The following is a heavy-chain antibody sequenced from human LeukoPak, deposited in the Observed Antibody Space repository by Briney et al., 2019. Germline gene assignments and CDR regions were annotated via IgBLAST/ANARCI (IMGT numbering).Heavy chain of an antibody. V-gene: IGHV1-18*01. CDR2: TTAYNGNT. Sequence: RASVKVSCKASGDKFSSYGITWVRQARGQGLEWMGWTTAYNGNTRIAEKFQARVTLTTDTATDTACMELGSLRFDDTAVYYCARVLRLGEVSLGFWGQGTLVTVSS. J-gene: IGHJ4*02. CDR3: ARVLRLGEVSLGF. D-gene: IGHD3-16*02. CDR1: GDKFSSYG.